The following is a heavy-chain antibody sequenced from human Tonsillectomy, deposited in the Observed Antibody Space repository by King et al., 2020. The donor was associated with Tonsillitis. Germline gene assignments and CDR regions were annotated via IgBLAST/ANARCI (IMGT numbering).Heavy chain of an antibody. CDR1: GFAFSSYA. CDR2: ISGSGGSR. Sequence: DVQLVESGRNLVQPGGSLRLSCAASGFAFSSYAMSWVRQAPGKGLEWVSAISGSGGSRYYADSVKGRFTISRDNSKNMLYLQMNSLRAEDTAVYYCAKETVAPSYWYFDLWGRGILVTVSS. V-gene: IGHV3-23*04. CDR3: AKETVAPSYWYFDL. D-gene: IGHD6-19*01. J-gene: IGHJ2*01.